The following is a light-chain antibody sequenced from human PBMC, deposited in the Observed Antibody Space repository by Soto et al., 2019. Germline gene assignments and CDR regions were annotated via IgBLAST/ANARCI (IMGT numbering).Light chain of an antibody. J-gene: IGLJ3*02. Sequence: QAVVTQPPSASGTPGQSVTISCSGHSSNIGNNPVNWYQQLPGTAPKLLIYSSNQRPSGVPYRISGSKSGASASLAITGLRSDDEADYYCGTWDDSLKSYMFGGGTKLTVL. CDR2: SSN. CDR3: GTWDDSLKSYM. V-gene: IGLV1-44*01. CDR1: SSNIGNNP.